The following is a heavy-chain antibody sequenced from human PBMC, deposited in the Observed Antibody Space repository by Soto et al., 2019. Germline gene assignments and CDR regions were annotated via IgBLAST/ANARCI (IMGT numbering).Heavy chain of an antibody. D-gene: IGHD3-3*01. CDR2: IYYSGST. CDR1: GGSISSSSYY. Sequence: SETLSLTCTVSGGSISSSSYYWGWIRQPPGKGLEWIGSIYYSGSTYYNPSLKSRVTISVDTSKNQFSLKLSSVTAADTAVYYCARLGLSDFWSGYYPLYGMDVWGQGTTVTVSS. J-gene: IGHJ6*02. CDR3: ARLGLSDFWSGYYPLYGMDV. V-gene: IGHV4-39*01.